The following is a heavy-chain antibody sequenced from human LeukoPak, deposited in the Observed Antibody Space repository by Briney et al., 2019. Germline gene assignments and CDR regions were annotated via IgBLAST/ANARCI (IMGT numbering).Heavy chain of an antibody. D-gene: IGHD4-17*01. CDR1: GFIFSTSW. CDR2: INPDGSVF. V-gene: IGHV3-7*05. Sequence: GGSLRLSCEASGFIFSTSWMYWVRQAPGKGLEWVAVINPDGSVFYYVDSVKGRFTISRDNARNTLYLQMNSLRDEDMAMYYCARDTTYGAADIWGQGTVVTVTS. J-gene: IGHJ3*02. CDR3: ARDTTYGAADI.